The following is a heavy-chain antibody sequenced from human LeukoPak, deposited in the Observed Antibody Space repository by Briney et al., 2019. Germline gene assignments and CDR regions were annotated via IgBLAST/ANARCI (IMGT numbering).Heavy chain of an antibody. CDR3: AKDQGRGYTYGLYYFDY. J-gene: IGHJ4*02. CDR1: GYAFTGYS. CDR2: INLNSGGT. V-gene: IGHV1-2*02. Sequence: GSAKVSCKASGYAFTGYSMHWVPQGPGQGLEWRGCINLNSGGTNYAQKFQGRVTRARDTASTAAYMELSRLRSDDTAMYYCAKDQGRGYTYGLYYFDYWGQGTLVTVSS. D-gene: IGHD5-18*01.